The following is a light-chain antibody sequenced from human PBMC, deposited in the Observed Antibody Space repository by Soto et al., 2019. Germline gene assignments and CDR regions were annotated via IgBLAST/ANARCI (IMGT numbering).Light chain of an antibody. CDR1: QSVSSN. CDR3: QQRSNWPPWT. V-gene: IGKV3-11*01. Sequence: EIVMTQSPATLSVSPGERATLSCRASQSVSSNLAWYQQKPGQAPRLLIYSASRRATGFPARFSGSGSGTDFTLTISSLEPEDFAVYYCQQRSNWPPWTFGQGTKMDIK. J-gene: IGKJ1*01. CDR2: SAS.